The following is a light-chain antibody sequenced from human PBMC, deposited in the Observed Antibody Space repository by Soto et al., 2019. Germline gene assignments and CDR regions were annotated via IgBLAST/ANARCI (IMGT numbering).Light chain of an antibody. Sequence: QSVLTQPASVSGSPGQSITISCTGTSSDVGGYNYVSWYQQHPGKAPKLMIFEVSNRPSGVSIRFSGSKFGNTASLTIPGLQAEDEADYYCSSYTSTSALPVFAGGTKVTVL. CDR1: SSDVGGYNY. CDR2: EVS. J-gene: IGLJ3*02. CDR3: SSYTSTSALPV. V-gene: IGLV2-14*01.